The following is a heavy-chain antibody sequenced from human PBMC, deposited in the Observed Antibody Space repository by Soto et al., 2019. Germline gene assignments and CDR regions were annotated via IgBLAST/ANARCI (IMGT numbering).Heavy chain of an antibody. J-gene: IGHJ3*02. CDR3: ARTTVLPDAFDI. V-gene: IGHV1-69*13. D-gene: IGHD3-10*01. Sequence: ASVKVSCKASGGTFSSYAISWVRQAPGQGLEWMGGIIPIFGTANYAQKFQGRVTITADESTSTAYMELSSLRSEDTAVYYCARTTVLPDAFDIWGQGTMVTVSS. CDR1: GGTFSSYA. CDR2: IIPIFGTA.